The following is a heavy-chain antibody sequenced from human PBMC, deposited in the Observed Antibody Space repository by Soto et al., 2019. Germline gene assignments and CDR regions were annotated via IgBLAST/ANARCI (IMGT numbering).Heavy chain of an antibody. Sequence: SCEASGSTFTDYHMSWIRQAPGKGLEWVALISETGSHTAYAESVKGRFTISRDNARPSVFLQMNSLRSDDTAVYFCARSLRATSPLTSWGQGTPVTVSS. CDR1: GSTFTDYH. J-gene: IGHJ4*02. CDR3: ARSLRATSPLTS. CDR2: ISETGSHT. D-gene: IGHD7-27*01. V-gene: IGHV3-11*06.